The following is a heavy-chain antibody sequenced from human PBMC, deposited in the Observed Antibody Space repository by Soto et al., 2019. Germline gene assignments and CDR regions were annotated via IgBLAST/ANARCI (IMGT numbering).Heavy chain of an antibody. Sequence: QVQLQESGPGLVKPSATLSLTSTVSGGSISGGDHSWSWVRQPPGKGLQWIGRIFDSGSTYYNPSLKSRHTITVDTSKEQSSLRLSSVTAADTAVYYWAIEIMPLTNGWYFDLWGRGTLVTVSS. CDR2: IFDSGST. J-gene: IGHJ2*01. V-gene: IGHV4-30-4*01. CDR3: AIEIMPLTNGWYFDL. CDR1: GGSISGGDHS. D-gene: IGHD2-8*01.